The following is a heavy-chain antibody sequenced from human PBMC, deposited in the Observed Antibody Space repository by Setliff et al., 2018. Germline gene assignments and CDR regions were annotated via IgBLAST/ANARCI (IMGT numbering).Heavy chain of an antibody. CDR3: ARVHYETSTYSPTLFDH. J-gene: IGHJ4*02. CDR2: ISNDAYTI. V-gene: IGHV3-11*01. CDR1: GLSFSDYY. D-gene: IGHD3-22*01. Sequence: PGGSLRLSCAASGLSFSDYYMMWIRQAPGKGLEWVSYISNDAYTIHYADSMKGRLTISRDNSKNSVFLQMNSLRVEDTAVYYCARVHYETSTYSPTLFDHWGQGALVTVSS.